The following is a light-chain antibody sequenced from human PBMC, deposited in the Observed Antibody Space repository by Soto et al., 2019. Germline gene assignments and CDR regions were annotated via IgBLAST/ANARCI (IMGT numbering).Light chain of an antibody. CDR3: SSYTSSGTLYV. CDR2: DVS. V-gene: IGLV2-14*01. CDR1: SSDVGGYNY. Sequence: QSALTQPASVSRSPGQSITISCTGTSSDVGGYNYVSWYQQHPGKAPKLMIYDVSNRPSGVSNRFSGSKSGNTASLTISGLQAEDEADYYCSSYTSSGTLYVFGTGTKVTVL. J-gene: IGLJ1*01.